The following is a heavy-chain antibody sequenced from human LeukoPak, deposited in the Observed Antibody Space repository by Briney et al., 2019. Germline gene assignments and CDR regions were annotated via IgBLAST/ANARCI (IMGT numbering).Heavy chain of an antibody. J-gene: IGHJ5*02. CDR1: GFTLSSYE. D-gene: IGHD1-26*01. CDR2: ISSSGSTI. Sequence: PGGSLRLSCAASGFTLSSYEMNWVRQAPGKGLEWVSYISSSGSTIYYADSVKGRFTISRDNAKNSLYLQMNSLRAEDTAVYYCARGVKLHDTWGQGTLVTVSP. V-gene: IGHV3-48*03. CDR3: ARGVKLHDT.